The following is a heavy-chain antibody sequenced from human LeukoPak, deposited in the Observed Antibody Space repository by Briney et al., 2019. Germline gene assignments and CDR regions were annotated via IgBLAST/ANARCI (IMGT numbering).Heavy chain of an antibody. Sequence: SETLSLTCAVSGYSISSGYYWGWIRQPPGKGLEWIGSIYHSGSTYYNPSLKSRVTISVDTSKNQFSLKLSSVTAADTAVYYCASEVVPAAKAFSLFDYWGQGTLVTVSS. V-gene: IGHV4-38-2*01. D-gene: IGHD2-2*01. J-gene: IGHJ4*02. CDR1: GYSISSGYY. CDR2: IYHSGST. CDR3: ASEVVPAAKAFSLFDY.